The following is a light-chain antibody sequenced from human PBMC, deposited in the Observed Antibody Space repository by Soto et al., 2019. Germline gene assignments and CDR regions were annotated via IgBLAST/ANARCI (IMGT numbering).Light chain of an antibody. CDR1: QSVSSSY. Sequence: EIVLTQSPGPLSLSPGERATLACRASQSVSSSYLAWYQQKPRQAPRLLVYGASSRATGIPDRFSGSGSGTDFTLTSSGLETEDVAVYYCQQYGSLPATCGKRTNVEIE. CDR3: QQYGSLPAT. V-gene: IGKV3-20*01. J-gene: IGKJ1*01. CDR2: GAS.